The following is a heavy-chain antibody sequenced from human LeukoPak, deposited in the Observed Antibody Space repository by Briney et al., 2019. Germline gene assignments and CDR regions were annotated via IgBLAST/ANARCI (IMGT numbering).Heavy chain of an antibody. CDR1: VFIYSSYD. J-gene: IGHJ4*02. V-gene: IGHV3-64D*06. Sequence: GGSVSLSCSACVFIYSSYDMHWVRQPPGKGLEDVSALSSNGCNTYYADSVKGRIIISRDYAKNTLYLQISNLRTEDTAVYYCVKDGGNIMMTFGGGSVTPPYFDYWGQGTLVTVSS. D-gene: IGHD3-16*02. CDR2: LSSNGCNT. CDR3: VKDGGNIMMTFGGGSVTPPYFDY.